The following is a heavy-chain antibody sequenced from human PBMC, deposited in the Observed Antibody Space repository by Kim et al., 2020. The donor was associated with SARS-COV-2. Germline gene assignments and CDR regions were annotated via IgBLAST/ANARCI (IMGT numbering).Heavy chain of an antibody. Sequence: GVLRLSCTASGFTFGTYPMSWFRQAPGKGLEWIGFIRTTASGGATEYAPSVKGRFTISRDDSKSTAYLQMNSLKTEDSAVYYCSGNFWNYWGQGTLVTV. CDR1: GFTFGTYP. CDR2: IRTTASGGAT. D-gene: IGHD1-1*01. J-gene: IGHJ4*02. V-gene: IGHV3-49*03. CDR3: SGNFWNY.